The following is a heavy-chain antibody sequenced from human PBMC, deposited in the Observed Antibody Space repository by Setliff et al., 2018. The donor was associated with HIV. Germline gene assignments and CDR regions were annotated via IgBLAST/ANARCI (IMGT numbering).Heavy chain of an antibody. D-gene: IGHD2-15*01. CDR3: ARGIVVVVAAIRAEYFQH. Sequence: GASVKVSCKASGGTFSSYTISWVRQAPGQGLEWMGRIIPILGIANYAQKFQGRVTITADKSTSTAYMELSSLRSEDTAVYYCARGIVVVVAAIRAEYFQHWGQGTLVTVSS. V-gene: IGHV1-69*02. J-gene: IGHJ1*01. CDR1: GGTFSSYT. CDR2: IIPILGIA.